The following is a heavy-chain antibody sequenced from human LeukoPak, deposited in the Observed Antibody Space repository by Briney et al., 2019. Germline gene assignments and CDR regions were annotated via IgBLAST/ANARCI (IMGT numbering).Heavy chain of an antibody. D-gene: IGHD2-15*01. CDR2: LTTSGGGI. Sequence: GGSLRLSCAASGLTFSNHALSWVRQAPGKGLEWVSTLTTSGGGIYYYAESVKGRFTVSRDNSKNTLWLQMNSLRAEDTAVYFCARVRGYCSGASCYFDYWGQGTPVTVSS. CDR1: GLTFSNHA. V-gene: IGHV3-23*01. CDR3: ARVRGYCSGASCYFDY. J-gene: IGHJ4*02.